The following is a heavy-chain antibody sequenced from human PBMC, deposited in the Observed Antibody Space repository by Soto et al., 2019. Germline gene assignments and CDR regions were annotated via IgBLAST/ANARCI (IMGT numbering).Heavy chain of an antibody. D-gene: IGHD3-3*01. V-gene: IGHV5-51*01. CDR2: FYPGDSQI. J-gene: IGHJ6*02. Sequence: GESLKISCEASGYRFTTYWIGWVRQMPGKGLGWMGIFYPGDSQIKYNPSFQGRVSISVDKSISTAYLQWSSLKASDTAMYYCARSKYSTNWSHGIDVWGQGTTVTVSS. CDR3: ARSKYSTNWSHGIDV. CDR1: GYRFTTYW.